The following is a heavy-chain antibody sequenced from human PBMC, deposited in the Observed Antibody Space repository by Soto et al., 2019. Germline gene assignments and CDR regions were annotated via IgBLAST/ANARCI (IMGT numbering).Heavy chain of an antibody. J-gene: IGHJ5*02. V-gene: IGHV4-31*11. CDR1: GASIDNNGYS. Sequence: QVQLQESGPGLVIPSQTLTLTCAVSGASIDNNGYSWTWIRQHPGKGLEWIGTNNNRGDTYYNPSLKSRLTISLATSQNQFSLRLNAVTAADTARYYCARGGSGWKALNWFDPWGQGIMVTVSS. CDR3: ARGGSGWKALNWFDP. D-gene: IGHD6-19*01. CDR2: NNNRGDT.